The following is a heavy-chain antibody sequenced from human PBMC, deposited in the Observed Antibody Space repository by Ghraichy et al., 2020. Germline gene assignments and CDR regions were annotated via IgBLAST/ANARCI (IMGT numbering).Heavy chain of an antibody. CDR1: GGSFSGYY. Sequence: ETLSLTCAVYGGSFSGYYWSWIRQPPGKGLECIGEINHSGSTNYNPSLKSRVTISVDTSKNQFSLKLSSVTAADTAVYYCARGSHNWNYFQNWYFDLWGRGTLVTVSS. V-gene: IGHV4-34*01. J-gene: IGHJ2*01. D-gene: IGHD1-7*01. CDR2: INHSGST. CDR3: ARGSHNWNYFQNWYFDL.